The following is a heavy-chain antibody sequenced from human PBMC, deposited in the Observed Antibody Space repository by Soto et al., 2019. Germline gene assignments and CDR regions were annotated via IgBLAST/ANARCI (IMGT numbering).Heavy chain of an antibody. CDR1: GFYP. V-gene: IGHV3-23*05. J-gene: IGHJ4*02. CDR3: VAWASAHFDY. Sequence: GGSLRLSCAASGFYPMTWVRQAPGTGLEWVSTIDHSGTNTHYADSVKGRFTISRDSSRNTVHLQMNSLRAADTALYYCVAWASAHFDYWGQGTPVTVSS. CDR2: IDHSGTNT. D-gene: IGHD2-15*01.